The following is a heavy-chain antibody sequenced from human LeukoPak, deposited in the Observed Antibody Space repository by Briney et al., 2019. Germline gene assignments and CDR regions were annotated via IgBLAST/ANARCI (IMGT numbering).Heavy chain of an antibody. J-gene: IGHJ4*02. CDR3: ARSGSFSPTYYFDY. CDR2: ISGSGGST. V-gene: IGHV3-23*01. D-gene: IGHD1-26*01. CDR1: GFTFSSYA. Sequence: GGSLRLSCTASGFTFSSYAMSWVRQAPGKGLEWVSGISGSGGSTYYADSVEGRFTISRDNSKNTLYLQMNSLRAEDTAVYYCARSGSFSPTYYFDYWGQGTLVTVSS.